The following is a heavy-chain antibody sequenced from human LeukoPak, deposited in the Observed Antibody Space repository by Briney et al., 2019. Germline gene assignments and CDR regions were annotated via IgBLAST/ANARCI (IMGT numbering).Heavy chain of an antibody. V-gene: IGHV4-59*01. CDR2: IYYSGST. Sequence: SETLSLTCTVSGGSISSYYWSWIRQPPGKGLEWIGYIYYSGSTNFNPSLKSRVTISVDTSKNQFPLKLSSVTAADTAVYYCARDHNLDAFDIWGQGTMVTVSS. CDR3: ARDHNLDAFDI. J-gene: IGHJ3*02. CDR1: GGSISSYY.